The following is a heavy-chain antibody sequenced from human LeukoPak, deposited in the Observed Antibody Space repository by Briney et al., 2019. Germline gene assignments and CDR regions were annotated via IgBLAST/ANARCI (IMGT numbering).Heavy chain of an antibody. V-gene: IGHV4-59*01. J-gene: IGHJ4*02. D-gene: IGHD3-22*01. CDR1: GGSISSYY. CDR2: IYYSGST. Sequence: SETLSLTCTVSGGSISSYYWSWIRQPPGKGLEWIGYIYYSGSTNYNPSLKSRVTISVDTSKNQFSLKLSSVTAADTAVYYCARGVGTYSSGYYYYDYFDYWGQGTPVTVSS. CDR3: ARGVGTYSSGYYYYDYFDY.